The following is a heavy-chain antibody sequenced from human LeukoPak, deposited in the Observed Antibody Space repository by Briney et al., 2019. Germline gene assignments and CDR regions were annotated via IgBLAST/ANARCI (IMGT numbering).Heavy chain of an antibody. D-gene: IGHD4-23*01. CDR1: GGTFSNYA. CDR3: ARAAGGNSGPLDY. J-gene: IGHJ4*02. V-gene: IGHV1-69*01. Sequence: SVKVSCKASGGTFSNYAITRVRQAPGQGLEWMEGVIPIFGPPNYAQKFQGRVTLTSDESTSTAYMELSSLRSEDTAVYYCARAAGGNSGPLDYWGQGTLVIVSS. CDR2: VIPIFGPP.